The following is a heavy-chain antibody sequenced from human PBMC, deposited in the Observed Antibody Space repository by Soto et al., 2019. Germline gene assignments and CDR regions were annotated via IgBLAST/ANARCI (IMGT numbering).Heavy chain of an antibody. D-gene: IGHD3-22*01. CDR3: AGVSITMIRTHYYYYGMDV. CDR1: GFIFTSYG. Sequence: PGGSLRLSCAASGFIFTSYGMHWVRQAPGKGLEWVAAISYDGDNKYYADSVKGRFTISRDSSKNTLYLQLNSLRAEDTAVYYCAGVSITMIRTHYYYYGMDVWGQGTTVTVSS. J-gene: IGHJ6*02. CDR2: ISYDGDNK. V-gene: IGHV3-30*03.